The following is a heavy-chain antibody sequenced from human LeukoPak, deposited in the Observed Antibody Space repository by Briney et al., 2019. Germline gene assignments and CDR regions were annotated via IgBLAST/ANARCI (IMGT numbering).Heavy chain of an antibody. D-gene: IGHD5-24*01. Sequence: QPGGSLRLSCTTSGFTFSSYGMHWVRQAPGKGLEWVAVISYDGSNKYYADSVKGRFTISRDNSKNTLYLQMNSLRAEDTAVYYCAKDPGWLQLEGLDYWGQGTLVTVSS. V-gene: IGHV3-30*18. J-gene: IGHJ4*02. CDR3: AKDPGWLQLEGLDY. CDR1: GFTFSSYG. CDR2: ISYDGSNK.